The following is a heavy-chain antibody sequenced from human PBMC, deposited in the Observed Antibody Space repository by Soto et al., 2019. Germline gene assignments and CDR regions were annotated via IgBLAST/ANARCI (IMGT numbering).Heavy chain of an antibody. Sequence: QVQLQQWGAGLLKPSETLSLTCAVYGGSFSGYYWTWIRQPPGKELEWIGEVNHSGSTKYNPSLKSRVTILRDASKNQFSLRLTSVTAADTAVYYCARNAPVYYLGSGASAKDYYYYGMDVWGRGTTVTV. CDR2: VNHSGST. CDR1: GGSFSGYY. J-gene: IGHJ6*02. D-gene: IGHD3-10*01. CDR3: ARNAPVYYLGSGASAKDYYYYGMDV. V-gene: IGHV4-34*01.